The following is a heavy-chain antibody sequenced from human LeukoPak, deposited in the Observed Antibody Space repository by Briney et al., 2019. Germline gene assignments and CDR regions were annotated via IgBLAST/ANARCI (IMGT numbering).Heavy chain of an antibody. CDR3: AKGYASGRSTYMDV. CDR2: IRYDGTNN. D-gene: IGHD3-10*01. J-gene: IGHJ6*03. V-gene: IGHV3-30*02. CDR1: GFTFSTYG. Sequence: GGSLRLSCAASGFTFSTYGMHWVRQAPGKGLEWVALIRYDGTNNYYTDSVKGRFIISRDNSKDTLYLQMNSLRAEDTAVYYCAKGYASGRSTYMDVWGKGTTVTISS.